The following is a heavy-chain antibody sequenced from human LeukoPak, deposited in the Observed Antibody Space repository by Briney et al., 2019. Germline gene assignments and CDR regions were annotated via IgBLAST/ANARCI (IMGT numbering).Heavy chain of an antibody. D-gene: IGHD3-16*01. J-gene: IGHJ6*03. CDR1: GYTFTGYY. CDR3: ASEGRPYYSTSGSHVYMAYSYIDV. CDR2: IIPFFGTA. Sequence: SVKVSCKASGYTFTGYYMHWVRQAPGQGPEWMGGIIPFFGTANYAQKFQDRVTITADASSSTAYMELSSLRSEDTAVYYCASEGRPYYSTSGSHVYMAYSYIDVWGKGTTVIVSS. V-gene: IGHV1-69*13.